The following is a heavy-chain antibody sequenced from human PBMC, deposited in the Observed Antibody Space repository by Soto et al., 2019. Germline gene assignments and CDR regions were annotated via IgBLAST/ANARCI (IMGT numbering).Heavy chain of an antibody. CDR1: GGSISSGGYS. V-gene: IGHV4-30-2*01. J-gene: IGHJ4*02. D-gene: IGHD3-22*01. Sequence: PSETLSLTCAVSGGSISSGGYSWSWIRQPPGKGLEWIGYMYHSGSTYYNPSLKSRVTISIDRSKNQFSLKLSSVTAADTAVYYCARESFYDSGGFHGFDYWGQGTLVTVSS. CDR2: MYHSGST. CDR3: ARESFYDSGGFHGFDY.